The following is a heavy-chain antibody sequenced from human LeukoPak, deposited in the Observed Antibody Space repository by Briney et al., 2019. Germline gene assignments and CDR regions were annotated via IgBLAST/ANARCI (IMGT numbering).Heavy chain of an antibody. D-gene: IGHD1-1*01. V-gene: IGHV3-30-3*01. Sequence: GRSLRLSCAASGFTFSSYAMHWVRQAPGKGLEWVAVISYDGSNKYYADSVKGRFTISRDNSKNTLYLQMNSLRAEDTAVYYCARARTEDWYFDLWGRGTLVTVSS. J-gene: IGHJ2*01. CDR3: ARARTEDWYFDL. CDR2: ISYDGSNK. CDR1: GFTFSSYA.